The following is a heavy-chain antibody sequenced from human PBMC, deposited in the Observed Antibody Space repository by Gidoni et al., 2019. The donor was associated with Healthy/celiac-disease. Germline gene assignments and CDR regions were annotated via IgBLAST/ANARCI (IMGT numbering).Heavy chain of an antibody. D-gene: IGHD6-6*01. CDR2: INHSGST. V-gene: IGHV4-34*01. CDR3: ARGLVAARPSDY. CDR1: GGSFSGYY. J-gene: IGHJ4*02. Sequence: QVQLQQWGAGLLEPSETLSLTCAVYGGSFSGYYWSWIRQPPGKGLEWIGEINHSGSTNYNPSLKSRVTISVDTSKNQFSLKLSSVTAADTAVYYCARGLVAARPSDYWGQGTLVTVSS.